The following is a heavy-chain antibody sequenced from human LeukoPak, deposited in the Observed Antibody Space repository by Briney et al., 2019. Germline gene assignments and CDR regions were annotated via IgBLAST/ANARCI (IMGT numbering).Heavy chain of an antibody. J-gene: IGHJ4*02. CDR2: IYSGGST. Sequence: GGSLRLSCAASGFTFSTYVMNWVRQAPGKGLEWVSVIYSGGSTYYADSVKGRFTISRDNSKNTLYLQMNSLRAEDTAVYYCATTSGTLAAAGIFDYWGQGTLVTVSS. CDR1: GFTFSTYV. CDR3: ATTSGTLAAAGIFDY. D-gene: IGHD6-13*01. V-gene: IGHV3-66*01.